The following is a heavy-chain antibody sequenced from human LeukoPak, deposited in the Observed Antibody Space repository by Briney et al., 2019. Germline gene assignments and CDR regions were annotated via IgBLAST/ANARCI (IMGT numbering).Heavy chain of an antibody. CDR1: GGSISSGGYY. Sequence: SETLSLTCTVSGGSISSGGYYWSWIRQHPGKGLEWIGYIYYSGSTYYNPSLKSRVTISVDTSKNQFSLRLSSVTAADTAVYYCARGQGMDEGGEHWFDPWGQGTLVTVSS. CDR2: IYYSGST. J-gene: IGHJ5*02. D-gene: IGHD3-16*01. V-gene: IGHV4-31*03. CDR3: ARGQGMDEGGEHWFDP.